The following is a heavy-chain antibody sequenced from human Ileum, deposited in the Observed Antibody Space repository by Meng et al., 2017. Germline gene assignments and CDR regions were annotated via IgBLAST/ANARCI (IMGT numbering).Heavy chain of an antibody. CDR2: ISGSGDST. CDR1: GFTFGKAA. Sequence: EGQLVESGGGLVQPGGSLRVSCAASGFTFGKAAMSWVRQASGKGLEWVAVISGSGDSTHYADSVKGRFTISRDNSKTTLHLQMNSLRAEDTAVYYCAKGSWYTSSSYDSWGQGTLVTVSS. CDR3: AKGSWYTSSSYDS. J-gene: IGHJ4*02. D-gene: IGHD6-13*01. V-gene: IGHV3-23*04.